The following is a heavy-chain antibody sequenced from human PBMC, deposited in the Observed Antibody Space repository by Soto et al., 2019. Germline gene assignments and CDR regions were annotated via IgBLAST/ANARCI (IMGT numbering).Heavy chain of an antibody. D-gene: IGHD6-13*01. CDR2: ISFDGSLK. CDR1: GFTFDRHT. V-gene: IGHV3-30*04. Sequence: ESVGGVVQPGRSLRLSCAASGFTFDRHTMHWVRQAPGKGLEWVALISFDGSLKYDADSVKGRFTISRDNFKNTLFLEMNSLRAEDTGVYYCARTYSSSWNYFDYWGQGTLVTVSS. J-gene: IGHJ4*02. CDR3: ARTYSSSWNYFDY.